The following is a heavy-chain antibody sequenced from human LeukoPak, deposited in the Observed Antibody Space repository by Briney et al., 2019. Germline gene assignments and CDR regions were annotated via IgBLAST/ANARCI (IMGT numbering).Heavy chain of an antibody. CDR3: ARVPRPYDYVWGSPFDY. D-gene: IGHD3-16*01. Sequence: SETLSLTCTVSGGSISSGDYYWSWIRQPPGKGLEWIGYIYYSGSTYYNPSLKSRVTISADTSKNQFSLKLSSVTAADTAVYYCARVPRPYDYVWGSPFDYWGQGTLVTVSS. CDR2: IYYSGST. CDR1: GGSISSGDYY. J-gene: IGHJ4*02. V-gene: IGHV4-30-4*01.